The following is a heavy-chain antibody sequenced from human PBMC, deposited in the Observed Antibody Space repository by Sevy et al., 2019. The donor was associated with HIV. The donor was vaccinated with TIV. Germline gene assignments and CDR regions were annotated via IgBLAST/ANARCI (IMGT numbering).Heavy chain of an antibody. J-gene: IGHJ6*02. CDR2: ISYGGSNK. V-gene: IGHV3-30-3*01. CDR1: GFTFSSYA. D-gene: IGHD2-15*01. Sequence: GGSLRLSCAASGFTFSSYAMHWVRQAPGKGLEWVAVISYGGSNKYYADSVKGRFTISRDNSKNTLYLQMNSLRAEDTAVYYCARDGTIVVYGMDVWGQGTTVTVSS. CDR3: ARDGTIVVYGMDV.